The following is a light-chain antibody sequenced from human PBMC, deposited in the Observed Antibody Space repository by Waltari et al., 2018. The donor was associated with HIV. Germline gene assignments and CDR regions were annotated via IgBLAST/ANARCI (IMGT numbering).Light chain of an antibody. CDR3: MQRIEFPYT. V-gene: IGKV2-40*01. Sequence: DIVMTQTQLSLPVTPAEPASISCRSSQSLLDRDDGITYLDWYLQKPGQSPQLLIYTLSYLASGVPDRCSGSGSGTDFTLKISRVEAEDVGVYYCMQRIEFPYTFGQGTKLEIK. J-gene: IGKJ2*01. CDR1: QSLLDRDDGITY. CDR2: TLS.